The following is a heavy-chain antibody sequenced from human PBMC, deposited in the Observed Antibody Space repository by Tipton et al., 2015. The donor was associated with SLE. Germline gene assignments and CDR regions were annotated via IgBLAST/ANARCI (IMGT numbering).Heavy chain of an antibody. V-gene: IGHV3-48*03. CDR3: ARERTYWEYYFDY. D-gene: IGHD1-26*01. Sequence: SLRLSCAASGFPFSSHEMDWVRQAPGKGLEWVAYISQTGKTIYYADSVSGRFTISRDNDKNLVYLQMDNMRVEDTALYYCARERTYWEYYFDYWGQGTLVTVSS. CDR1: GFPFSSHE. CDR2: ISQTGKTI. J-gene: IGHJ4*02.